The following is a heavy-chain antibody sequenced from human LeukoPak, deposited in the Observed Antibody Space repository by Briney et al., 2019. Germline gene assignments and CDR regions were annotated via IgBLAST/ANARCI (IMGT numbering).Heavy chain of an antibody. CDR2: IYHSGST. CDR1: GGSISSGGYS. D-gene: IGHD2-2*01. J-gene: IGHJ6*04. Sequence: PSQTLSLTCAVSGGSISSGGYSWSWIRQPPGKGLEWIGYIYHSGSTYYNPSLKSRVTISVDRSKNRFSLKLSSVTAADTAVYYCAGGYCSSTSCYDGDYYYGMDVWGKGTTVTASS. CDR3: AGGYCSSTSCYDGDYYYGMDV. V-gene: IGHV4-30-2*01.